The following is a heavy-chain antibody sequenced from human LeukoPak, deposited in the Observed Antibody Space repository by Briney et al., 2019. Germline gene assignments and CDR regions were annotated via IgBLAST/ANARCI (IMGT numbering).Heavy chain of an antibody. D-gene: IGHD2-21*02. CDR2: IYHSGST. CDR3: ARFAYCGGHCWYYFDY. J-gene: IGHJ4*02. CDR1: GVSISSGGYS. V-gene: IGHV4-30-2*02. Sequence: SETLSLTCAVSGVSISSGGYSWSWIRQPPGKGLEWIGYIYHSGSTYYNPSRKSRITIAVETSKNKFSLKVSSVAAADTAVYYCARFAYCGGHCWYYFDYWGQGSLVTVSS.